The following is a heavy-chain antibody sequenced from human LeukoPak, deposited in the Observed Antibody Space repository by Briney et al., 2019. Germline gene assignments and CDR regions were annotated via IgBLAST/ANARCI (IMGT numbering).Heavy chain of an antibody. J-gene: IGHJ5*02. CDR3: ARAGRHRRSDP. CDR2: INHSGST. CDR1: GGSFSGYY. V-gene: IGHV4-34*01. D-gene: IGHD6-25*01. Sequence: ASETLSLTCAVYGGSFSGYYWSWIRQPPGKGLEWIGEINHSGSTNYNPSLKSRVTISVDTSKNQFSLKLSSVTAADTAVYYCARAGRHRRSDPWGQGTLVTVSS.